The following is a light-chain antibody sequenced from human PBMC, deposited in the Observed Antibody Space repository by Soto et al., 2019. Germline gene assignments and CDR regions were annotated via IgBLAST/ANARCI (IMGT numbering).Light chain of an antibody. J-gene: IGKJ1*01. CDR3: QQYGNSPRT. Sequence: ETVLTQSPGTLSLSPGERATLSCRASQSVRNRYLAWYQQKPGQAPRLLIYGISSRATGIPDRFSGCGSGTDFTLTISRLEPEDVALYYWQQYGNSPRTFGQGTKVEIK. CDR1: QSVRNRY. CDR2: GIS. V-gene: IGKV3-20*01.